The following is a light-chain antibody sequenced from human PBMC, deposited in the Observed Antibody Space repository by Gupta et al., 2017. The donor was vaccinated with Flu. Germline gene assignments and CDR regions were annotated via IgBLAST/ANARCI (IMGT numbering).Light chain of an antibody. J-gene: IGKJ2*01. CDR3: QHRDSIPPT. CDR2: GAS. CDR1: QPISNF. Sequence: DIQMTQSPSSLSASVGDRVTITCRASQPISNFLNWYQQKPGKAPRLLICGASWLQSGVPSRFSGSRSGTDFTLTISRLQPEDFATYYCQHRDSIPPTFGQATKFDIK. V-gene: IGKV1-39*01.